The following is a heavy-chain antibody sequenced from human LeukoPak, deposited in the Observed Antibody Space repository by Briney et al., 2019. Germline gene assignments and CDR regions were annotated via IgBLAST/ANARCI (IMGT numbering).Heavy chain of an antibody. Sequence: GSLRLSCAASGFIFDDYDMSWIRQPPGKGLEWIGYIYYSGSTNYNPSLKSRVTISVDTSKNQFSLKLSSVTAADTAAYYCARGSSRFDPWGQGTLVTVSS. J-gene: IGHJ5*02. CDR3: ARGSSRFDP. CDR1: GFIFDDYD. V-gene: IGHV4-59*01. CDR2: IYYSGST. D-gene: IGHD6-13*01.